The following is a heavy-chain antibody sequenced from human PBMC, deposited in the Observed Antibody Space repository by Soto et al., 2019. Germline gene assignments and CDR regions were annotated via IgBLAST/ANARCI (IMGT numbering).Heavy chain of an antibody. CDR2: IYWNDDK. V-gene: IGHV2-5*01. D-gene: IGHD3-10*01. CDR3: ANRRFGESAPKWFDP. Sequence: QITLKESGPTLVKPTQTLTLTCTFSGFSLSTSGVGVGWIRQPPGKALEWLALIYWNDDKRYSPSLKSRLTITKDTSKNQVVLTMTNMDPVDTATYYCANRRFGESAPKWFDPWGQGTLVTVSS. J-gene: IGHJ5*02. CDR1: GFSLSTSGVG.